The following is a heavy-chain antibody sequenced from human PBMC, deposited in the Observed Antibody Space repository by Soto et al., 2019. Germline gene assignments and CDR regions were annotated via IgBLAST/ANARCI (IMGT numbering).Heavy chain of an antibody. Sequence: VGSLRLSCAASGFTFNTYAMSWVRQAPGKGLEWVSSITKTADKTYYADSAKGRFTISRDNPANTVDLQMNSLRAEDTAIYFCAKDWRTGADGIDFWGQGILVTVSS. D-gene: IGHD3-3*01. J-gene: IGHJ4*02. CDR2: ITKTADKT. CDR1: GFTFNTYA. V-gene: IGHV3-23*01. CDR3: AKDWRTGADGIDF.